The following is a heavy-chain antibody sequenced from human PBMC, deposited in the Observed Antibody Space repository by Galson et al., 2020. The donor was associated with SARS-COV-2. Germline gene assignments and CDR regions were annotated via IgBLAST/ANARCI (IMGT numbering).Heavy chain of an antibody. Sequence: SETLSLTCTVSGGSISSYYWSWIRQPPGKGLEWIGYIYYSGSTNYNPSLKSRVTISVDTSKNQFSLKLSSVTAADTAVYYCASNLYGSGSYFDYWGQGTLVTVSS. CDR2: IYYSGST. V-gene: IGHV4-59*01. D-gene: IGHD3-10*01. CDR1: GGSISSYY. CDR3: ASNLYGSGSYFDY. J-gene: IGHJ4*02.